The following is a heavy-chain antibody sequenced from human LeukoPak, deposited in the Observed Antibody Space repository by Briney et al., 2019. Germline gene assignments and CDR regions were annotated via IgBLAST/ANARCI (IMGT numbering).Heavy chain of an antibody. Sequence: SVTVSRKASGGTFSSYAISWVRQAPGQGLEWMGGIIPIFGTANYAQKFQGRVTITADKSTSTAYMELRSLRYEDTAVYYCARDEDRYDYVWGSCPIRYLGYWGQGTLVTVSS. V-gene: IGHV1-69*06. D-gene: IGHD3-16*01. CDR1: GGTFSSYA. J-gene: IGHJ4*02. CDR2: IIPIFGTA. CDR3: ARDEDRYDYVWGSCPIRYLGY.